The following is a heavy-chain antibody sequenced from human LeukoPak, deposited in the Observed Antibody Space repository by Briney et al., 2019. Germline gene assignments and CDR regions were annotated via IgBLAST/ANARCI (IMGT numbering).Heavy chain of an antibody. CDR1: GGSMNTYY. CDR3: ARGPSRFDSAGY. J-gene: IGHJ4*02. Sequence: SETLSLTCTVSGGSMNTYYWSWIRQPPGKGLEWIGYISYSGTTAYNPSLKSRVTISVDTSKNEFSLKLKSVTTADTAVYYCARGPSRFDSAGYWGQGTLVTVFS. CDR2: ISYSGTT. V-gene: IGHV4-59*01. D-gene: IGHD3-9*01.